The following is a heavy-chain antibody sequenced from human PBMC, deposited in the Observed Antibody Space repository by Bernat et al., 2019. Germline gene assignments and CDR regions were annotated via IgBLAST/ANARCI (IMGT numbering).Heavy chain of an antibody. D-gene: IGHD1-7*01. J-gene: IGHJ4*02. CDR3: ARLDGTGTTYGDY. V-gene: IGHV1-2*06. CDR2: INPNSGGT. CDR1: GYTFTGYY. Sequence: QVQLVQSGAEVKKPGASVKVSCKASGYTFTGYYMHWVRQAPGQGLEWMGRINPNSGGTNYAQKFQGRVTMTRDTSISTAYMEVGRLRSDGTAVYYCARLDGTGTTYGDYWGQGTLVTVSS.